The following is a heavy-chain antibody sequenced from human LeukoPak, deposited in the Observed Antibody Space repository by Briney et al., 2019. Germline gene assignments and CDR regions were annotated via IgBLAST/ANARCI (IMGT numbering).Heavy chain of an antibody. Sequence: SETLSLTCAVYGGSFSGYHWSWIRQPPGKGLEWIGEINHSGSTNYNPSLKSRVTISVDTSKNQFSLKLSSVTAADTAVYYCARVGSGWYGGPWGQGTLVTVSS. CDR1: GGSFSGYH. D-gene: IGHD6-19*01. V-gene: IGHV4-34*01. CDR2: INHSGST. J-gene: IGHJ5*02. CDR3: ARVGSGWYGGP.